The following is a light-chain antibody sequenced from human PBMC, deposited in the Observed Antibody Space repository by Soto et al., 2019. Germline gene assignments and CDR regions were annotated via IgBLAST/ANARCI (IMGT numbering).Light chain of an antibody. V-gene: IGLV1-40*01. CDR1: SSNIGAGYD. CDR3: QSYDSSLSGSSV. CDR2: GNS. Sequence: QSVPTQPPSVSGAPGQRVTISCTGSSSNIGAGYDVHWYQQLPGTAPKLLIYGNSNRPSGVPDRFSGSKSGTSASLAITGLQAEDEADYYCQSYDSSLSGSSVFGTGTKVTVL. J-gene: IGLJ1*01.